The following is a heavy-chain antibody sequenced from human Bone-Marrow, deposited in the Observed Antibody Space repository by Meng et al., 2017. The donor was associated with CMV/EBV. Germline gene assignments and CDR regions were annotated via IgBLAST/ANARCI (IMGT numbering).Heavy chain of an antibody. Sequence: SETLSLTCTVSGGSISSSSYYWGWIRQPPGKGLEWIGSIYYSGNTYYNPSLKSRVTISVDTSKNQFSLKLNSVTAADTAVYYCVRHRGGNYYDSSGYFDYWGQGTLVTVSS. CDR2: IYYSGNT. CDR3: VRHRGGNYYDSSGYFDY. V-gene: IGHV4-39*01. J-gene: IGHJ4*02. D-gene: IGHD3-22*01. CDR1: GGSISSSSYY.